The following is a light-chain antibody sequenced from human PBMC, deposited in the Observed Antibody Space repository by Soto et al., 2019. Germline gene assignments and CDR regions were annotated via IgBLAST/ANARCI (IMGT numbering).Light chain of an antibody. CDR2: EVS. V-gene: IGLV2-14*01. CDR1: SSDVGGYKY. J-gene: IGLJ1*01. Sequence: QSVLTQPASVSGSPGQSITISCTGTSSDVGGYKYVSWYQHHPGKAPKLMIYEVSNRPSGVSNRFSGSKSGNTASLTISGLQAEDEADYYCSSYTSSSTRVFGTGTKLTVL. CDR3: SSYTSSSTRV.